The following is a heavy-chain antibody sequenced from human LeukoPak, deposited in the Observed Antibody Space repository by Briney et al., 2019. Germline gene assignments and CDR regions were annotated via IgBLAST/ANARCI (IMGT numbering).Heavy chain of an antibody. V-gene: IGHV4-34*01. CDR1: GGSFSGYY. Sequence: SETLSLTCAVYGGSFSGYYWSWIRQPPGKGLEWIGEINHSGSTNYNPSLKRRVTISVDTSKNQFSLKLSSVTAADTAVYYCARAWITTGTTSDAFDIWGQGTMVTVSS. J-gene: IGHJ3*02. CDR3: ARAWITTGTTSDAFDI. D-gene: IGHD1-1*01. CDR2: INHSGST.